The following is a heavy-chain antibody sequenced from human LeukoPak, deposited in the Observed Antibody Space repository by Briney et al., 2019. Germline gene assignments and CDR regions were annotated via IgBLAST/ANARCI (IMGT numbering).Heavy chain of an antibody. D-gene: IGHD1-1*01. Sequence: PGGSLRLSCAASGFTFSSYTMHWVRQAPGKGLEWVSSISGGSTYIYYVDSVKGRFTISRDNAENSLYLQMNSLRAEDTAVYYCARKTDHQTGGDYWGQGTLVTVSS. J-gene: IGHJ4*02. CDR1: GFTFSSYT. V-gene: IGHV3-21*04. CDR2: ISGGSTYI. CDR3: ARKTDHQTGGDY.